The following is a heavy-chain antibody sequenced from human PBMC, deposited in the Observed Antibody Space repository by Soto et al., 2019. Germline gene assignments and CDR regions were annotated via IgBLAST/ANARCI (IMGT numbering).Heavy chain of an antibody. CDR3: ARQIYDSDTGPNFQYYFDS. V-gene: IGHV5-10-1*01. CDR1: GYSFAGYW. D-gene: IGHD3-22*01. Sequence: GESLKISCKGSGYSFAGYWITWVRQKPGKCLEWMGRIDPSDSQTYYSPSFRGHVTISVTKSITTVFLQWSSLRASDTAMYYCARQIYDSDTGPNFQYYFDSWGQGTLVTVSS. CDR2: IDPSDSQT. J-gene: IGHJ4*02.